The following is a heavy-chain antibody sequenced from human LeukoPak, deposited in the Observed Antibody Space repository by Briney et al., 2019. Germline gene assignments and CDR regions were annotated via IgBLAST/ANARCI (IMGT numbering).Heavy chain of an antibody. J-gene: IGHJ3*02. CDR1: VSTFSSYC. CDR3: ANGLGYCSSTSCRGGAFDI. Sequence: PGVSLRLSCAAAVSTFSSYCMHWVRQAPGKGLEGGAVIPYDGSNKYYADSVKGRFTISRDNSKNTLYLQMNSLRAEDTAVYYCANGLGYCSSTSCRGGAFDIWGQGTMVTVSS. D-gene: IGHD2-2*03. CDR2: IPYDGSNK. V-gene: IGHV3-30*18.